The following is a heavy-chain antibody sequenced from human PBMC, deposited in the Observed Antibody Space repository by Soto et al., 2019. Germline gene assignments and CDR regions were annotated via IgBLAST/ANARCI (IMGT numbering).Heavy chain of an antibody. CDR1: GYGFTTYG. D-gene: IGHD1-1*01. CDR2: ISAHNGNT. V-gene: IGHV1-18*01. J-gene: IGHJ4*02. CDR3: ARGRYGDY. Sequence: QVHLVQSGAEVKKPGASVKVSCKGSGYGFTTYGITWVRQAPGQGLEWMAWISAHNGNTNYAQKRQGRVTATRDTSTSTAYMELRSLRSDDTAVYYCARGRYGDYWGQGALVTVSS.